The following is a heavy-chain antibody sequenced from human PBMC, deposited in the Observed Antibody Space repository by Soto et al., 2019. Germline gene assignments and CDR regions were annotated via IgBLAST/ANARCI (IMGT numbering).Heavy chain of an antibody. CDR3: ARRHGGTFDS. D-gene: IGHD2-15*01. Sequence: QVQLQESGPGLMKPSETLSLTCTVYGGSISSYYWRWIRQPPGKGLEWIGYIYYSGSTNYNRSLLSRATIAVETSKDHFSLKLSSVTAADTAGDYCARRHGGTFDSWGQGTLVTVSS. V-gene: IGHV4-59*08. CDR2: IYYSGST. CDR1: GGSISSYY. J-gene: IGHJ4*02.